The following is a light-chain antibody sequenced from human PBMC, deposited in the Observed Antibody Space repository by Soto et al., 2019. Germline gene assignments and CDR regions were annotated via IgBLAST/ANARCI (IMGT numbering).Light chain of an antibody. CDR3: QQSFSVPPT. CDR1: QSISTY. V-gene: IGKV1-39*01. CDR2: DAS. J-gene: IGKJ5*01. Sequence: DIQMTQSPSSLSASVGNRVTITFRASQSISTYLNWYQKKPGKAPNLLIYDASRLQSRVPSGFSGSGSGTNFSLTISNLQPEDFATYYCQQSFSVPPTFGQGTRLEIK.